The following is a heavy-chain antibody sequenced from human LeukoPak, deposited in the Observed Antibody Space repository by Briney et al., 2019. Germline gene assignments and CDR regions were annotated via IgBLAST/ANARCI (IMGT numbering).Heavy chain of an antibody. CDR2: ISWDGDST. CDR3: ARVDRGSGSYYNPATYYHYYGMDV. V-gene: IGHV3-43*01. Sequence: GGSLRLSCTASGFTFGDYTIHWVRQAPGKGLEWVSLISWDGDSTYYADSVKGRFTISRDNAKNSLYLQMNSLRAEDTAVYYCARVDRGSGSYYNPATYYHYYGMDVWGQGTTVTVSS. CDR1: GFTFGDYT. J-gene: IGHJ6*02. D-gene: IGHD3-10*01.